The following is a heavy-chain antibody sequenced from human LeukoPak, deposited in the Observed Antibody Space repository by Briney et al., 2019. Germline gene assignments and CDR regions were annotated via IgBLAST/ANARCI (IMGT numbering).Heavy chain of an antibody. CDR3: ARDGRYYYGSGSYLPGSYYYGMDV. CDR1: GGSISSYY. Sequence: SETLSLTCTVSGGSISSYYWSWIRQPPGKGLEWIGYIYYSGSTNYNPSLKSRVTISVDTSKNQFSPKLSSVTAADTAVYYCARDGRYYYGSGSYLPGSYYYGMDVWGQGTTVTVSS. J-gene: IGHJ6*02. CDR2: IYYSGST. D-gene: IGHD3-10*01. V-gene: IGHV4-59*01.